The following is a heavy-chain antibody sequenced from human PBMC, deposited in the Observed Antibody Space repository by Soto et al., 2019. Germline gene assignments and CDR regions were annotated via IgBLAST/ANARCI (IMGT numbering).Heavy chain of an antibody. D-gene: IGHD2-2*01. J-gene: IGHJ4*02. Sequence: SETLSLTCAVYGDSFSGYSWNWIRQPPGKGLEWIGEINHSGSTNYNPSLKGRVTISLDTPKKQFSLKVSSVTAADTAMYYCGRGYCSSSSCYEFDHWGQGSLVTVSS. V-gene: IGHV4-34*01. CDR2: INHSGST. CDR3: GRGYCSSSSCYEFDH. CDR1: GDSFSGYS.